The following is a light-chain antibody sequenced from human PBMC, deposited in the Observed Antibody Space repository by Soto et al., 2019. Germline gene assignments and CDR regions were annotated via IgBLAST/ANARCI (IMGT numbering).Light chain of an antibody. CDR2: KAS. CDR3: QQYDSYPWT. J-gene: IGKJ1*01. CDR1: RGIGDR. V-gene: IGKV1-5*03. Sequence: DIHMTQSPSSLSAMFGDGVTITSRASRGIGDRLAWFQQKPGKAPKLLIYKASSLESGVPSRFSGSGSGTEFTLTISSLQPDDFATYFCQQYDSYPWTFGQGTKVDIK.